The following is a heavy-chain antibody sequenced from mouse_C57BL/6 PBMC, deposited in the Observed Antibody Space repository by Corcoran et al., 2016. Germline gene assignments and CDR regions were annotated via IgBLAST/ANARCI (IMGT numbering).Heavy chain of an antibody. CDR1: GYTFTTYG. Sequence: QIQLVQSGPELKKPGETVKISCKASGYTFTTYGMSWVKQAPGKGLKWMGWINTYSGVPTYADDFKGRFAFSLETSASTAYLQINNLKNEDTATYFCARFPYGNYLYYAMDYWGQGTSVTVSS. CDR3: ARFPYGNYLYYAMDY. CDR2: INTYSGVP. V-gene: IGHV9-3*01. J-gene: IGHJ4*01. D-gene: IGHD2-1*01.